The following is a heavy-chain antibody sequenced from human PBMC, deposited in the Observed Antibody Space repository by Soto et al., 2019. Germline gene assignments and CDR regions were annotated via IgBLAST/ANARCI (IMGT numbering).Heavy chain of an antibody. J-gene: IGHJ4*02. V-gene: IGHV1-18*01. Sequence: ASVKVSCKASDYIFSNYHINWVRQAPGQGLEWMGWINPNNGNTQYAQMFQGRVTMTSERSTNTVYMELRGLGADDTAVYYCAKHGDIYEFSSGYYRTANYFDFWGQGSLVTVSS. CDR2: INPNNGNT. CDR1: DYIFSNYH. D-gene: IGHD3-3*01. CDR3: AKHGDIYEFSSGYYRTANYFDF.